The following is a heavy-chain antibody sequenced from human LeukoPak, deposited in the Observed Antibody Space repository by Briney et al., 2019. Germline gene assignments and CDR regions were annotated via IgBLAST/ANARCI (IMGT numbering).Heavy chain of an antibody. V-gene: IGHV3-23*01. CDR1: RFTFSTYA. Sequence: GGSLSLSCTASRFTFSTYAMSWVRQAPGKGLEWVSSISGSGDTTYYTGSVKGRFTISRDNSKNALYLQMSSLRAEDTAVYHCAKSQRNDQQVVQRIDYWGQGTLVTVSS. CDR2: ISGSGDTT. J-gene: IGHJ4*02. D-gene: IGHD2-2*01. CDR3: AKSQRNDQQVVQRIDY.